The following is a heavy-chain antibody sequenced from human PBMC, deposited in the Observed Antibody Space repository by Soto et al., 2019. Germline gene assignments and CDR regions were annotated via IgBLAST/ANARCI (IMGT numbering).Heavy chain of an antibody. CDR1: GFTFSSYA. J-gene: IGHJ4*02. V-gene: IGHV3-64*04. CDR3: AKDRVVVITYFDY. Sequence: GGSLRLSCSASGFTFSSYAMHWVRQAPGKGLEYVSAISGSGGSTYYADSVKGRFTISRDNSKNTLYLQMNSLRAEDTAVYYCAKDRVVVITYFDYWGQGTLVTVSS. CDR2: ISGSGGST. D-gene: IGHD3-22*01.